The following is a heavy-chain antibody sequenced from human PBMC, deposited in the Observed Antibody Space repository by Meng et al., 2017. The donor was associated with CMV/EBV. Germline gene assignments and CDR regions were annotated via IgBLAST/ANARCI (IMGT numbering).Heavy chain of an antibody. D-gene: IGHD2-2*01. CDR3: AYQRRTYYYYGMDV. CDR1: GFTFSSYA. V-gene: IGHV3-23*03. Sequence: GESLKISCAASGFTFSSYAMSWVRQAPGKGLEWVSVIYSGGSSTYYADSVKGRFTISRDNAKNTLYLQTNSLRAEDTAVYYCAYQRRTYYYYGMDVWGQGTTVTVSS. CDR2: IYSGGSST. J-gene: IGHJ6*02.